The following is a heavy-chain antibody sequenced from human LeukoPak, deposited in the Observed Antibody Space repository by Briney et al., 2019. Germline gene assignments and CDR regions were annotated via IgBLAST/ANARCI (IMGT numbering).Heavy chain of an antibody. CDR3: AKDPRPYSSGWYGWYYFDY. V-gene: IGHV3-23*01. D-gene: IGHD6-19*01. CDR2: ISGSGGST. J-gene: IGHJ4*02. Sequence: GGSLRLSCAASGFTFSSYAMSSVRQAPGKGLEWVSAISGSGGSTYYADSVKGRFTISRDNSKNTLYLQMNSLRAEDTAVYYCAKDPRPYSSGWYGWYYFDYWGQGTLVTVSS. CDR1: GFTFSSYA.